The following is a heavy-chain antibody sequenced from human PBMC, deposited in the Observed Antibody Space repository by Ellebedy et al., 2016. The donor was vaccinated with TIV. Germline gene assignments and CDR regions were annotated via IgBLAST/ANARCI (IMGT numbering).Heavy chain of an antibody. Sequence: GESLKISCAASGFTFSSYAMSWVRQAPGKGLEWVSAISSGGGTTYYADSVKGRFTISRDSDKNTLFLQMNSLRTEDTAVYYCAKGNSGWYWDYWGQGTLVTVSS. CDR2: ISSGGGTT. D-gene: IGHD6-19*01. J-gene: IGHJ4*02. V-gene: IGHV3-23*01. CDR1: GFTFSSYA. CDR3: AKGNSGWYWDY.